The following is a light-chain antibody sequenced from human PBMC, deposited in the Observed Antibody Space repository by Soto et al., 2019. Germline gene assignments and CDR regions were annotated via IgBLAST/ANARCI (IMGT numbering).Light chain of an antibody. J-gene: IGKJ3*01. CDR1: QSVRSSY. Sequence: EIVLTQSPGTLSLSPGERATLACRASQSVRSSYLAWYQQKPGQAPRLLIYGASTRATGIPDRFSGSGSGTHLTLTISRLEPEDFAVYYCQQYGSSPRFTFGPGNKVDIK. V-gene: IGKV3-20*01. CDR3: QQYGSSPRFT. CDR2: GAS.